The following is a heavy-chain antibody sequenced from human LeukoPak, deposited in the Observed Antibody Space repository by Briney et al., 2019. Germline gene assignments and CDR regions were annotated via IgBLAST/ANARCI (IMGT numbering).Heavy chain of an antibody. J-gene: IGHJ4*02. CDR2: FSGNSSQS. D-gene: IGHD4-17*01. CDR3: PSFGDYGEY. CDR1: GFTFRLYG. Sequence: GGPLRLPCTASGFTFRLYGKIWVRQAPGKGLEWVSGFSGNSSQSVYSRSGRVRFTISRDNSRNSVFLHLDSLGAEDSALYYCPSFGDYGEYWGQGTLVTVSS. V-gene: IGHV3-23*01.